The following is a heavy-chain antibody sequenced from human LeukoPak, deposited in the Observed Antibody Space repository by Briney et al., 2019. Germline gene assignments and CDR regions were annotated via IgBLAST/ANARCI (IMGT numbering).Heavy chain of an antibody. J-gene: IGHJ3*02. V-gene: IGHV4-59*01. CDR2: IYYSGSN. CDR3: ARVRVITIFGVANDAFDI. D-gene: IGHD3-3*01. Sequence: PSETLSLTCTVSGGSISSYYWSWIRQPPGKGLEWIGYIYYSGSNNYNPSLKSRVTMSVDTSKNQFSLKLSSVTAADTAVYYCARVRVITIFGVANDAFDIWGQGTMVTVSS. CDR1: GGSISSYY.